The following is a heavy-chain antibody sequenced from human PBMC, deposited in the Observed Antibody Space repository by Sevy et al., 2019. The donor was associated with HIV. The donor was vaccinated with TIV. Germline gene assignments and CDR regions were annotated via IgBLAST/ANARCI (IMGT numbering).Heavy chain of an antibody. V-gene: IGHV1-69*04. CDR3: ARERKTYYYDSSGGGQAFDI. CDR2: IIPILGIA. D-gene: IGHD3-22*01. J-gene: IGHJ3*02. Sequence: ASVKVSCKASGGTFSSYAISWVRQAPGQGLEWMGRIIPILGIANYAQKFQGRVTITADKSTSTAYMELSSLRSEDTAVYDCARERKTYYYDSSGGGQAFDIWGQGTMVTVSS. CDR1: GGTFSSYA.